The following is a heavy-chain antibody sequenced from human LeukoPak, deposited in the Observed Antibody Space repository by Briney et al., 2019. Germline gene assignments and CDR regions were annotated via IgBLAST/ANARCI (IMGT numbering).Heavy chain of an antibody. CDR3: ARAEITGTTIQGPFDY. CDR1: GDSVSSNSAA. CDR2: TYYRSKWYN. V-gene: IGHV6-1*01. J-gene: IGHJ4*02. D-gene: IGHD1-7*01. Sequence: SQTLSLTCAISGDSVSSNSAAWNWIRQSPSRGLEWLGRTYYRSKWYNDYAVSVKSRITINPDTSKNQFSLQLNSVTPEDTAVYYCARAEITGTTIQGPFDYWGQGTLVTVSS.